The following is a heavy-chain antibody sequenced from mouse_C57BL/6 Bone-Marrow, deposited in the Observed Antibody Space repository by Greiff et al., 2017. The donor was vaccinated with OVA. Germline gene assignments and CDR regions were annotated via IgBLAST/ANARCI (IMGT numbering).Heavy chain of an antibody. D-gene: IGHD1-1*01. CDR1: GYTFTSYW. Sequence: EVQLQQSGTVLARPGASVKMSCKTSGYTFTSYWMHWVKQRPGQGLEWIGAIYPGNSDTSYNQKCKGKAKLTAGTSASTAYMELSSLTNEDSAVYYCTTIYYYGTWGQGTLVTVSA. J-gene: IGHJ3*01. V-gene: IGHV1-5*01. CDR2: IYPGNSDT. CDR3: TTIYYYGT.